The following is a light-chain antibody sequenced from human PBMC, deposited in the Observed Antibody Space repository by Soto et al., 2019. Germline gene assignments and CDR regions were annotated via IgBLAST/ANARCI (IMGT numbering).Light chain of an antibody. CDR3: QQTSAFPRT. V-gene: IGKV1-12*01. CDR2: GAS. CDR1: RDISNS. Sequence: DIQRTRSPCAVSASVGYRLTITCRASRDISNSLAWYQQTPGKAPKLLLRGASSLHRGVPSRFSGGGAGTEFTLTISSLQPEDFATYYCQQTSAFPRTFGQGTKVDIK. J-gene: IGKJ1*01.